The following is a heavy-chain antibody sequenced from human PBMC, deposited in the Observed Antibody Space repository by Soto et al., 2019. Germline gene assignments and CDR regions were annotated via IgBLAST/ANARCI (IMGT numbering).Heavy chain of an antibody. CDR1: RFTFSDYG. J-gene: IGHJ6*03. D-gene: IGHD2-15*01. CDR3: AKDWNFYCSGGTCYPYYYYYMDV. CDR2: ISHDGSNK. V-gene: IGHV3-30*18. Sequence: GGSLRLSCAASRFTFSDYGMHWFRQAPGKGLEWVAVISHDGSNKFYTESVEGRFTISRDNSKNTLYLQMNSLRTEDTAVYYCAKDWNFYCSGGTCYPYYYYYMDVWGTGTTVTVSS.